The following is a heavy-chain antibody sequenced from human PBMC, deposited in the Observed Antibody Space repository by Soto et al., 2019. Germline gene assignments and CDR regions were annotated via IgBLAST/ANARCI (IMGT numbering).Heavy chain of an antibody. CDR3: ARGYSSSWYGLYYGMDV. CDR1: GGTFSSYA. Sequence: QVQLVQSGAEVKKPGSSVKVSCKASGGTFSSYAISWVRQAPGQGLEWMGGIIPIFGTANYAQKFQGRVTITADESTSTAYMGLSSLRSEDTAVYYCARGYSSSWYGLYYGMDVWGQGTTVTVSS. V-gene: IGHV1-69*01. CDR2: IIPIFGTA. D-gene: IGHD6-13*01. J-gene: IGHJ6*02.